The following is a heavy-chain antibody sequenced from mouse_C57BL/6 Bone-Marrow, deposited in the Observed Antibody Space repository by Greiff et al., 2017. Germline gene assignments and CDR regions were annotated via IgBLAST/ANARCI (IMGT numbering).Heavy chain of an antibody. CDR3: ARKGNFTWFAY. J-gene: IGHJ3*01. Sequence: QVQLQQPGAELVMPGASVKLSCKASGYTFTSSWMHWVKQRPGQGLEWIGEIDPSDSYTNYNQKFKGKSTLTLDKSSSTAYMQLSSLTSEYSAVYYCARKGNFTWFAYWGQGTLVTVSA. D-gene: IGHD2-1*01. CDR2: IDPSDSYT. V-gene: IGHV1-69*01. CDR1: GYTFTSSW.